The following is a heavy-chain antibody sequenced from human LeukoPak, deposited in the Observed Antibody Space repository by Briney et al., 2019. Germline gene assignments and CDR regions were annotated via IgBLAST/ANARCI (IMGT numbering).Heavy chain of an antibody. CDR3: ASWARGYCSGGSCYGLGY. V-gene: IGHV4-31*03. D-gene: IGHD2-15*01. J-gene: IGHJ4*02. Sequence: SQTLSLTCTVSGGSISSGGYYWSWIRQHPGKGLEWIGYIYYSGSTYYNPSLKSRVTISVDTSKNQFSLKLSSVTAADTAVYYCASWARGYCSGGSCYGLGYWGQGTLVIVSS. CDR2: IYYSGST. CDR1: GGSISSGGYY.